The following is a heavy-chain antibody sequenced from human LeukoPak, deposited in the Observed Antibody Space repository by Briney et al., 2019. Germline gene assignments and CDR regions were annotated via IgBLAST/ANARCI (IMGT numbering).Heavy chain of an antibody. V-gene: IGHV4-59*01. Sequence: SETLSLTCTVSGGSISSYYWSWIRQPPGKGLEWIGYIYYSETTNYNPSLKSRVTISVDTSKNQFSLKLGSVTAADTAVYYCARSGSATRFDYWGQGALVTVSS. CDR1: GGSISSYY. CDR3: ARSGSATRFDY. CDR2: IYYSETT. D-gene: IGHD1-26*01. J-gene: IGHJ4*02.